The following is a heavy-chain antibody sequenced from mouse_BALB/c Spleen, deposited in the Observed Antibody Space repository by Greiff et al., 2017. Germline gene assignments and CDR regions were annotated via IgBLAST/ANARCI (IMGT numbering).Heavy chain of an antibody. J-gene: IGHJ2*01. CDR2: IDPENGDT. CDR1: GFNIKDYY. CDR3: TVTTVVDYYFDY. D-gene: IGHD1-1*01. V-gene: IGHV14-4*02. Sequence: EVQLVESGAELVRSGASVKLSCTASGFNIKDYYMHWVKQRPEQGLEWIGWIDPENGDTEYAPKFQGKATMTADTSSNTAYLQLSSLTSEDTAVYYCTVTTVVDYYFDYWGQGTTLTVSS.